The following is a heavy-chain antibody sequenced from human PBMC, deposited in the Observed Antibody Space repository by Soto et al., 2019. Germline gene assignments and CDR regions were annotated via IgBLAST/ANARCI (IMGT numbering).Heavy chain of an antibody. J-gene: IGHJ4*02. D-gene: IGHD3-22*01. V-gene: IGHV5-51*01. Sequence: GESLKISCKGSGYRFTSYWIGWVRQMPGKGLEWMGFIYPSDSDTRYSPSFQGQVTISADKSINTAYLQWSSLKASDTAMYYCAKVNYYDSSGYPLGFDYWGQGTQVTVSS. CDR1: GYRFTSYW. CDR3: AKVNYYDSSGYPLGFDY. CDR2: IYPSDSDT.